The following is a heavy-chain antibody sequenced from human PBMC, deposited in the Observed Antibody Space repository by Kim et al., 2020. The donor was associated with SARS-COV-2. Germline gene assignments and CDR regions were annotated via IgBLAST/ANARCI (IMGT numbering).Heavy chain of an antibody. CDR2: ISSRVGKT. Sequence: GGSLRLSCAVSGFTFTSYSMTWVRQAPGKGLEWVTTISSRVGKTDYADSVTGRFTITRDNSKNTLSLQMGSLGGDDTATYYCAKDFTVVQGVIGPARRGYECDVWGQGTTVIVSS. CDR1: GFTFTSYS. CDR3: AKDFTVVQGVIGPARRGYECDV. V-gene: IGHV3-23*01. J-gene: IGHJ3*01. D-gene: IGHD3-10*01.